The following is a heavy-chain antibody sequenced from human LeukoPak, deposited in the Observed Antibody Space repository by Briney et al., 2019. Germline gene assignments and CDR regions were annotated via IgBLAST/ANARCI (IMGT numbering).Heavy chain of an antibody. CDR2: INHGGST. CDR1: GGSFNDYY. CDR3: ARMPTRPRDTSTWPSPRGWFDP. V-gene: IGHV4-34*01. J-gene: IGHJ5*02. D-gene: IGHD6-13*01. Sequence: PSETLSLTCAVYGGSFNDYYWNWVRQPPGKGLERIGEINHGGSTNYNPSLKSRGTISVDTSKNQFSLKLTSVTAADTAVYYCARMPTRPRDTSTWPSPRGWFDPWGQGTLVTVSS.